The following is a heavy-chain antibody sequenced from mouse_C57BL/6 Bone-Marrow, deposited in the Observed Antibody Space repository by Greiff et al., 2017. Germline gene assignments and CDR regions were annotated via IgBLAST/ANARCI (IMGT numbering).Heavy chain of an antibody. CDR1: GYTFTSYW. J-gene: IGHJ2*01. V-gene: IGHV1-61*01. CDR2: IYPSDSET. Sequence: VQLQQPGAELVRPGSSVKLSCKASGYTFTSYWMDWVKQRPGQGLEWIGNIYPSDSETHYNQKFKVKATLTVDKSSSTAYMQLSSLTSEDSAVYYCARRRDGYNFDYWGQGTTLTVSS. CDR3: ARRRDGYNFDY. D-gene: IGHD2-3*01.